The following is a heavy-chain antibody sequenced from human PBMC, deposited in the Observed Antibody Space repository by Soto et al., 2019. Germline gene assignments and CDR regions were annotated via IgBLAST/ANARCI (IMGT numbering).Heavy chain of an antibody. V-gene: IGHV3-15*07. J-gene: IGHJ4*02. CDR3: TIAPQWLVRKFDY. D-gene: IGHD6-19*01. CDR1: GFTFSNAW. Sequence: EVQLVESGGGLVKPGGSLRLSCAASGFTFSNAWMNWVRQAPGKGLEWVGRIKSKSDGGTTDFAAPVEGRFTISRDDSKNTLYLQMNSLKTEDAAVYYCTIAPQWLVRKFDYWGQGTLVTVSS. CDR2: IKSKSDGGTT.